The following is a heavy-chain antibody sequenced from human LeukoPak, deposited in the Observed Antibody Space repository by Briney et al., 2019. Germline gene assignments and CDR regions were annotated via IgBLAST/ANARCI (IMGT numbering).Heavy chain of an antibody. CDR1: GFTFDDYT. Sequence: GGSLRLSCAASGFTFDDYTMHWVRQAPGKGLEWVSLISWDGGSTYYADSVKGRFTISRDNSKNSLYLQMNSLRTEDTALYYCAKASYGAQGYYYYMDVWGKGTTVTVSS. J-gene: IGHJ6*03. CDR3: AKASYGAQGYYYYMDV. V-gene: IGHV3-43*01. D-gene: IGHD5-18*01. CDR2: ISWDGGST.